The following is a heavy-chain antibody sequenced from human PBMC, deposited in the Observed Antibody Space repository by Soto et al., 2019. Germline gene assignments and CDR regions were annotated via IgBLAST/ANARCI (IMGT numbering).Heavy chain of an antibody. Sequence: SVKVSCKASGGTFSSYASSWVRQAPGQGLEWMGGIIPIFGTANYAQKFQGRVTITADESTSTAYMELSSLRSEDTAVYYCASGGIYVDWFDPWGQGTLVTVSS. D-gene: IGHD3-10*02. CDR2: IIPIFGTA. CDR3: ASGGIYVDWFDP. J-gene: IGHJ5*02. V-gene: IGHV1-69*13. CDR1: GGTFSSYA.